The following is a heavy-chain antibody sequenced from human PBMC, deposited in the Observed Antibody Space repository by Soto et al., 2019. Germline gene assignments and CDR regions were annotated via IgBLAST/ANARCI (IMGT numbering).Heavy chain of an antibody. Sequence: PGESLKISCKASGYSFTPFWIGWARQMPGKGLEWMGFIYPGDSDTRYSPSFQDQVTISADKSISTAYLQWSSLKASDTAMYYCASRKKTSDAFDVWGQGTMVTVSS. CDR3: ASRKKTSDAFDV. D-gene: IGHD1-1*01. CDR1: GYSFTPFW. J-gene: IGHJ3*01. CDR2: IYPGDSDT. V-gene: IGHV5-51*01.